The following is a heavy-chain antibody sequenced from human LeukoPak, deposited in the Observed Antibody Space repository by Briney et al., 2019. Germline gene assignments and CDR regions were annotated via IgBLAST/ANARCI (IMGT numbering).Heavy chain of an antibody. D-gene: IGHD3-22*01. V-gene: IGHV4-34*12. Sequence: SDSLSLACSVDGGSFSSYYGSWTRQPPGSGLEWIGEIIHSGTPTYHPPLKSRSTISVDTPKNQFSRKLTAFTAPPTAVYYCARADYYDRSGYSAHLTFDYWGQGTLVSLSS. CDR1: GGSFSSYY. J-gene: IGHJ4*02. CDR2: IIHSGTP. CDR3: ARADYYDRSGYSAHLTFDY.